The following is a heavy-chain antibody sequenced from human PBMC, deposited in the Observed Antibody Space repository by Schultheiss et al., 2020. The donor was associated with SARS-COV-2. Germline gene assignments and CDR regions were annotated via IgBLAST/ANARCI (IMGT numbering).Heavy chain of an antibody. CDR2: INPNSGGT. Sequence: ASVKVSCKASGYTFTGYYMHWVRQAPGQGLEWMGWINPNSGGTNYAQKFQGRVTMTRDTSISTAYMELSSLRSEDTAVYYCATVFWWELLGNDYWGQGTLVTVSS. CDR3: ATVFWWELLGNDY. J-gene: IGHJ4*02. D-gene: IGHD1-26*01. V-gene: IGHV1-2*02. CDR1: GYTFTGYY.